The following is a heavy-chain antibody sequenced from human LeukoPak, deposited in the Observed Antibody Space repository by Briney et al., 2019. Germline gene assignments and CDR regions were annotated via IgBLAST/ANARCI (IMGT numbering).Heavy chain of an antibody. J-gene: IGHJ4*02. CDR1: GFTVSSNY. D-gene: IGHD3-16*01. CDR3: AREYDGY. V-gene: IGHV3-53*01. CDR2: IYSGGST. Sequence: GGSLRLTCAASGFTVSSNYMSWVRQAPGKGLEWVSVIYSGGSTSYADSVKGRFTISRDNSKNTLYLQMNSLRAEDTAVYYCAREYDGYWGQGTLVTVSS.